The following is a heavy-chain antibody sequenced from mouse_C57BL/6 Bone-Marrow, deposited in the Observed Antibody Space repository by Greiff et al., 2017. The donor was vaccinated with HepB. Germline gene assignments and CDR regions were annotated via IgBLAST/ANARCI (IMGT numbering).Heavy chain of an antibody. D-gene: IGHD3-3*01. CDR1: GYTFTSYW. CDR2: IYPSDSET. CDR3: AKGATGSYFDY. V-gene: IGHV1-61*01. J-gene: IGHJ2*01. Sequence: QVQLQQPGAELVRPGSSVKLSCKASGYTFTSYWMDWVKQRPGQGLEWIGNIYPSDSETHYNQKFKDKATLTVDKSSSTAYMQLSSLTSEDSAVYYCAKGATGSYFDYWGQGTTLTVSS.